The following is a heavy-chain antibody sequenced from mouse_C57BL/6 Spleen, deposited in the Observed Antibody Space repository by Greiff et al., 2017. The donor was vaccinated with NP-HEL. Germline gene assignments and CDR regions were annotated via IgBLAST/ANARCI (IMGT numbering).Heavy chain of an antibody. Sequence: EVMLVESGRGLVKPGGSLKLSCAASGFTFSSYAMSWVRQTPEKRLEWVATISDGGSYTYYPDNVKGRFTISRDNAKNNLYLQMSHLKSEDTAMYYCARDEGGYDYDYWGQSTTLTVSS. J-gene: IGHJ2*01. V-gene: IGHV5-4*01. CDR1: GFTFSSYA. D-gene: IGHD2-4*01. CDR2: ISDGGSYT. CDR3: ARDEGGYDYDY.